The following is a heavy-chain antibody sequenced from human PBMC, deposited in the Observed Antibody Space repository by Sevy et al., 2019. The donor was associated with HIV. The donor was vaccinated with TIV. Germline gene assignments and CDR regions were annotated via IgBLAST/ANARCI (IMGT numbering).Heavy chain of an antibody. J-gene: IGHJ6*02. D-gene: IGHD3-10*01. CDR1: GGSISSGGYY. CDR2: IYYSGST. V-gene: IGHV4-31*03. Sequence: SETLSLTCTVSGGSISSGGYYWSWIRQHPGKGLEWIGYIYYSGSTYYNPSLKSRVTISVDTSKNQFSLKLSSVTAADTALYYWASDPTPFHYYGSGRYNYYYYGMDVWGQGTTVTVSS. CDR3: ASDPTPFHYYGSGRYNYYYYGMDV.